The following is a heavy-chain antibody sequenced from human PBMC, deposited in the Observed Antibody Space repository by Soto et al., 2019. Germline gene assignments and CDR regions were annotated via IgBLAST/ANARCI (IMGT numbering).Heavy chain of an antibody. CDR3: AREAATLNWFDP. Sequence: GSLRLSCAASGFSFSYYSMNWVRQAPGKGLEWVSYITSSSSTINYADSVKGRFTISRDNAKNSLYLQMNSLRAEDTAVYYCAREAATLNWFDPWGQGTLVTVSS. D-gene: IGHD6-25*01. V-gene: IGHV3-48*01. CDR1: GFSFSYYS. CDR2: ITSSSSTI. J-gene: IGHJ5*02.